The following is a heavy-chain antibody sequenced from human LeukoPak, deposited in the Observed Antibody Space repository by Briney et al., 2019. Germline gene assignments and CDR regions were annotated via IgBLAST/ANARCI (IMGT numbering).Heavy chain of an antibody. V-gene: IGHV3-11*01. CDR1: GFTFSDYY. CDR2: ISSSGSTI. D-gene: IGHD6-19*01. Sequence: GGSLRLSCAASGFTFSDYYMSWIRQAPGKGLEWVSYISSSGSTIYYADSVKGRFTISRDNAKNSLYLQMNSLRAEDTAVYYCARRLSSSGWSPYFDYWGQGTLVTVSS. J-gene: IGHJ4*02. CDR3: ARRLSSSGWSPYFDY.